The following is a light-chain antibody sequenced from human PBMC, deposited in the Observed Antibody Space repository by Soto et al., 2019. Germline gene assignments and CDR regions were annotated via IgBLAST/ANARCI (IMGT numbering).Light chain of an antibody. CDR3: CSYAGSSTFV. Sequence: QSALTQPASVSGSPGQSITISCTGTSSDVGSYNLVSWYQQHPGKAPKLMIYEGSSRPSGVSNRCSGSNSGNTASLTISGLQAEDEGDYYCCSYAGSSTFVFGTGTKVTVL. CDR1: SSDVGSYNL. CDR2: EGS. V-gene: IGLV2-23*03. J-gene: IGLJ1*01.